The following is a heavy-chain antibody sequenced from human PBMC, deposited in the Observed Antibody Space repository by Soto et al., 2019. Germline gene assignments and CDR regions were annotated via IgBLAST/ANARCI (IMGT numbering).Heavy chain of an antibody. CDR2: ISAYNGNT. J-gene: IGHJ5*02. Sequence: ASVKVSCRASGYTFTSYGISWVRQAPGQGLEWMGWISAYNGNTNYAQKLQGRVTMTTDTSTSTAYMELRSLRSDDTAVYYCARDAGYCSGGSCYPQNWFDPWGQVTLVTVSS. CDR1: GYTFTSYG. CDR3: ARDAGYCSGGSCYPQNWFDP. D-gene: IGHD2-15*01. V-gene: IGHV1-18*01.